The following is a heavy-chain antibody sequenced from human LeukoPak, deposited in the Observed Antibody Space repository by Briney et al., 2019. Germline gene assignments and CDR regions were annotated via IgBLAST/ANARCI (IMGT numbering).Heavy chain of an antibody. CDR2: ISAYNGNT. CDR3: ARDGKQWLVRGDWFDP. D-gene: IGHD6-19*01. CDR1: GYTFTSYG. V-gene: IGHV1-18*01. J-gene: IGHJ5*02. Sequence: ASVKVSCKASGYTFTSYGISWVRQAPGQGLEWMGWISAYNGNTNYAQKLQGRVTMTTDTPTSTAYMELRSLRSDDTAVYYCARDGKQWLVRGDWFDPWGQGTLVTVSS.